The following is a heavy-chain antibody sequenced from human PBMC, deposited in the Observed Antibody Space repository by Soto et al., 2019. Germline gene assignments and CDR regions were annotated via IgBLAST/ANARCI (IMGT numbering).Heavy chain of an antibody. J-gene: IGHJ4*02. CDR1: GGSISSSNW. D-gene: IGHD6-13*01. CDR2: IYHSGST. Sequence: QVQLQESGPGLVKPSGTLALTCAVSGGSISSSNWWSWVRQPPGKGLEWIGEIYHSGSTNYNPSLKSRVTISLDKSKNQFSLKLSSVTAADTAVYYCARAHQLAPYYFDYWGQGTLVTVSS. CDR3: ARAHQLAPYYFDY. V-gene: IGHV4-4*02.